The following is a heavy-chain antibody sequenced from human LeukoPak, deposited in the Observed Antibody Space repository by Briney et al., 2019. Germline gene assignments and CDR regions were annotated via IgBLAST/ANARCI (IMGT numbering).Heavy chain of an antibody. D-gene: IGHD2-8*01. CDR2: ISGSGGST. CDR1: GGSISSGGYS. Sequence: ETLSLTCAVSGGSISSGGYSWSWVRQAPGKGLEWVSAISGSGGSTYYADSVKGRFTMSRDNSRNTLYLHMNSLRTEDTAIYYCARDIRLPYCSTSSCHPDYWGQGALVTVSS. J-gene: IGHJ4*01. V-gene: IGHV3-23*01. CDR3: ARDIRLPYCSTSSCHPDY.